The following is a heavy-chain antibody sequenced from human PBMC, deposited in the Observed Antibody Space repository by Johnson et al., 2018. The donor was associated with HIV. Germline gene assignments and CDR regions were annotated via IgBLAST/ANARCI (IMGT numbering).Heavy chain of an antibody. D-gene: IGHD3-10*02. Sequence: EVQLVESGGGVVQPGRSLRLSCAASGFTFDDYAMHWVLQAPGQGLEWVSGIRWNSGSIGYADSVKGGFTVSRDNAKNSVYRQMTSLRAEDTAVYYFARLCSGCADAFDMWGRGTKVTVSS. V-gene: IGHV3-9*01. J-gene: IGHJ3*02. CDR3: ARLCSGCADAFDM. CDR1: GFTFDDYA. CDR2: IRWNSGSI.